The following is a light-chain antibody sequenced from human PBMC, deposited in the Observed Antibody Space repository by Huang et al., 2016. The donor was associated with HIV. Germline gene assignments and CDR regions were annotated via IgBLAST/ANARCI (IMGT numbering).Light chain of an antibody. CDR3: QQYYGSPPT. V-gene: IGKV4-1*01. CDR1: QRILYNSDKKNY. J-gene: IGKJ1*01. CDR2: CAA. Sequence: DIVMTQSPDSLAVSLGERATINCKSSQRILYNSDKKNYLAWYQQKPRQQPKLLIYCAATRESGVPDRFSGSGSGTDFTLTIISLQAGDVAVYYCQQYYGSPPTFGQGTKVEIK.